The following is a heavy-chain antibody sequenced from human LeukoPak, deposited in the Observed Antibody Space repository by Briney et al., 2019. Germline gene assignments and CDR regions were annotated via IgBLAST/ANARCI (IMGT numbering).Heavy chain of an antibody. Sequence: GGSLRLSCAASGFTFSSYAMSWVRQAPGKGLEWVSAISGSGGSTYYADSVKGRFTISRDNSKNTLYLQMNSLRAEDTAVYYCAKGSLLWFGELLLSGFDYWGQGTLVTASS. CDR1: GFTFSSYA. CDR2: ISGSGGST. V-gene: IGHV3-23*01. D-gene: IGHD3-10*01. J-gene: IGHJ4*02. CDR3: AKGSLLWFGELLLSGFDY.